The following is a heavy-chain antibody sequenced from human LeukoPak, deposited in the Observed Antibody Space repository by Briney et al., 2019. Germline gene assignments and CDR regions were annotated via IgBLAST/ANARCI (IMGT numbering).Heavy chain of an antibody. CDR3: ARDQGPYYYDSSGSGFDP. CDR2: ISASDNSR. CDR1: GFTFSNYS. D-gene: IGHD3-22*01. V-gene: IGHV3-23*01. Sequence: GGSLRLSCAASGFTFSNYSMNRVRQAPGKGLEWVSTISASDNSRYYADSVKGRLTISRDNSEDTLYLQMNSLRAEDTAVYYCARDQGPYYYDSSGSGFDPWGQGTLVTVSS. J-gene: IGHJ5*02.